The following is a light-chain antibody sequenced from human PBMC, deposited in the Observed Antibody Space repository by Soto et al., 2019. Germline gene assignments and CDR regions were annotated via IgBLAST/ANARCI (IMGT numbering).Light chain of an antibody. CDR3: QQYYNYPYT. V-gene: IGKV1-5*03. CDR1: QSISTW. CDR2: TAS. J-gene: IGKJ2*01. Sequence: DIQMTQSPSTLSASVGDRVTITCRASQSISTWLAWYQQKPGKAPNLLIYTASSLESGVPSRFSGSGSGTEFTLTISSLQPDDFATYYCQQYYNYPYTFGQGTKLEIK.